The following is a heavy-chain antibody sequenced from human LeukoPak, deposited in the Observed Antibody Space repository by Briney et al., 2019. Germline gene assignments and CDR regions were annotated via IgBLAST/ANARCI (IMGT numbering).Heavy chain of an antibody. Sequence: ASVKVSCKASGYTFTGYYMHRVRQAPGQGLEWMGWINPNSGGTNYAQKFQGRVTMTRGTSISTAYMELSRLRSDDTAVYYCARDPSSSWYLFGFWFDPWGQGTLVTVSS. CDR3: ARDPSSSWYLFGFWFDP. J-gene: IGHJ5*02. V-gene: IGHV1-2*02. CDR2: INPNSGGT. D-gene: IGHD6-13*01. CDR1: GYTFTGYY.